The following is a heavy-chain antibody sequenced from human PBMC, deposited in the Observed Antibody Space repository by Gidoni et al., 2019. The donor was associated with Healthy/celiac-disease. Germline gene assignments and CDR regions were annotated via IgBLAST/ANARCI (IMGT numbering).Heavy chain of an antibody. CDR3: ARDPSVTGYYYGLDV. CDR2: ISAYNGNT. CDR1: GYTFTSYG. V-gene: IGHV1-18*01. D-gene: IGHD4-4*01. J-gene: IGHJ6*02. Sequence: QVQLVDSGAERKKPGASVNVSCKASGYTFTSYGVTWVRQAPGQGLEWMGWISAYNGNTNYAQKYQGRVTMTTDTSTSTAYMELRSLRSDDTAVYYCARDPSVTGYYYGLDVWGQGTTVTVSS.